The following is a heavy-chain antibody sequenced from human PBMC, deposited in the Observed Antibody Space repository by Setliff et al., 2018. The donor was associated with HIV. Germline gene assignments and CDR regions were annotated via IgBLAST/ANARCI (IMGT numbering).Heavy chain of an antibody. J-gene: IGHJ4*02. CDR2: IFDSGTT. V-gene: IGHV4-61*01. Sequence: PSETLSLTCTVSGASVNSNNYYWNWIRQSPGKGLEWIGYIFDSGTTKYNPSVTSRVTISVDASKNQFFLQLISVTAADTAVYYCARQGGYNSPLMVWGQGKLVTVSS. CDR1: GASVNSNNYY. D-gene: IGHD3-10*01. CDR3: ARQGGYNSPLMV.